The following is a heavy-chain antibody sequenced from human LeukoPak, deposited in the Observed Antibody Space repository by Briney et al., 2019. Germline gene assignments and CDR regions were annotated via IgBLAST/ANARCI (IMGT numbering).Heavy chain of an antibody. D-gene: IGHD2-21*02. Sequence: QPGGSLRLSCAASVFSLSDYWMRWVRQARRRGLEWVGNINQDGSQNSSVDSVKGRFTISRDNAKNSLYLQMNSLGAEDTALYYCAREVTASSFDILGQGTMVTVSS. CDR2: INQDGSQN. CDR1: VFSLSDYW. CDR3: AREVTASSFDI. J-gene: IGHJ3*02. V-gene: IGHV3-7*01.